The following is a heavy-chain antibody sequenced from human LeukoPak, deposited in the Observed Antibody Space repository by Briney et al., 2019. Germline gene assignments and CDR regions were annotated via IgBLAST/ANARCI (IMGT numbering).Heavy chain of an antibody. Sequence: GASVKVSFKASGCTFTGYYMHWVRPAPGQGLEGMGWINPNSGGTNYAQKFQGRVTMTRNTSISTACMELRRLRSDDTAVYYCARDLRPGYCSSGSCYLGEADYWGQGTLVTVSS. V-gene: IGHV1-2*02. CDR2: INPNSGGT. CDR1: GCTFTGYY. J-gene: IGHJ4*02. CDR3: ARDLRPGYCSSGSCYLGEADY. D-gene: IGHD2-15*01.